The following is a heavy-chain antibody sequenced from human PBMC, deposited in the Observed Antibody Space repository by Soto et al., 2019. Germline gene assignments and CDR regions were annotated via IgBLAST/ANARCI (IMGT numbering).Heavy chain of an antibody. CDR2: IYHSGST. CDR3: ARVPYYYDSSGYPEYYFDY. Sequence: PSETLSLTCAVSGYSISSGYYWGWIRQPPGKGLEWIGSIYHSGSTYYNPSLKSRVTISVDTSKNQFSLKLSSVTAADTAVYYCARVPYYYDSSGYPEYYFDYWGQGTLVTVSS. J-gene: IGHJ4*02. CDR1: GYSISSGYY. D-gene: IGHD3-22*01. V-gene: IGHV4-38-2*01.